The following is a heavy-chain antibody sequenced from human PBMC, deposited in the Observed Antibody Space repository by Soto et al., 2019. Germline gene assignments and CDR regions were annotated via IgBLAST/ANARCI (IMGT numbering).Heavy chain of an antibody. D-gene: IGHD6-13*01. V-gene: IGHV5-10-1*01. CDR2: IDPSDSYT. Sequence: PGESLKISCKGSGYSFTSYWISWVRQMPGKGLEWMGRIDPSDSYTNYSPSFQGHVTISADKSISTAYLQWSSLKASDTAVYYCAKDPGIAAAPVGGMDVWGQGTTVTVSS. CDR1: GYSFTSYW. CDR3: AKDPGIAAAPVGGMDV. J-gene: IGHJ6*02.